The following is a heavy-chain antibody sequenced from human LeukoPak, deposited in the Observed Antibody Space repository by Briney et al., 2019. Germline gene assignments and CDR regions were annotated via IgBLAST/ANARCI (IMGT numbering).Heavy chain of an antibody. V-gene: IGHV3-7*03. J-gene: IGHJ5*02. Sequence: GGSLRLSCAASGFTFSSYWMSWVRQAPGKGLEWVANIKQDGSEKYYVDSVKGRFTISRDNAKNSLYLQMNSLRAEDTAVYYCARDSYYYDSSGSNNWFDPWGQGTLVTVSS. CDR2: IKQDGSEK. D-gene: IGHD3-22*01. CDR3: ARDSYYYDSSGSNNWFDP. CDR1: GFTFSSYW.